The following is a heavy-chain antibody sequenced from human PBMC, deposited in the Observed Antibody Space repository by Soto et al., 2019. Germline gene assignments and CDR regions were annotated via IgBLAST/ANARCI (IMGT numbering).Heavy chain of an antibody. D-gene: IGHD3-3*02. CDR2: INQDESGK. J-gene: IGHJ5*02. Sequence: EVQLVESGGGLVQPGGSLKLSCAASGFTFSAFWMSWVRQAPGKGLEWVANINQDESGKHYVDSVKGRFTISRDNAKKSLYLQMNGLRAEDTAVYYCARDVHSCSEKICYYWFDPWGQGTLVNVSS. CDR3: ARDVHSCSEKICYYWFDP. V-gene: IGHV3-7*01. CDR1: GFTFSAFW.